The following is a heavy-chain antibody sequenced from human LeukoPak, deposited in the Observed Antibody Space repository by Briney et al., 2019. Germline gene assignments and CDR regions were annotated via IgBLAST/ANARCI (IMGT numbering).Heavy chain of an antibody. V-gene: IGHV5-51*01. Sequence: GESLKISCKGSGYSFTSYWIGWVRQMPGKGLEWMGIIYPGESDTRYSPSFQGQVTISADKSISTAYLQWSSLKASDTAMYYCARPHYDSSGEFDYWGQGTLVTVSS. CDR1: GYSFTSYW. CDR3: ARPHYDSSGEFDY. CDR2: IYPGESDT. D-gene: IGHD3-22*01. J-gene: IGHJ4*02.